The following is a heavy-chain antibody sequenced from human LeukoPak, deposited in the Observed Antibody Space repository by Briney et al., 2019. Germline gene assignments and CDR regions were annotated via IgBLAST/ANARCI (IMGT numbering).Heavy chain of an antibody. CDR1: GFIFTHYG. V-gene: IGHV3-33*04. Sequence: GGSLTLSCKASGFIFTHYGMHWVRQAPGKGLEWVAVIWSEGSNRFYADSVKGRFTISRDNSQNTVFLQMSSLRVEDSAIYYCARDAQRGFDYSNSLKYWGHGTRAAVSS. CDR2: IWSEGSNR. D-gene: IGHD4-11*01. J-gene: IGHJ4*01. CDR3: ARDAQRGFDYSNSLKY.